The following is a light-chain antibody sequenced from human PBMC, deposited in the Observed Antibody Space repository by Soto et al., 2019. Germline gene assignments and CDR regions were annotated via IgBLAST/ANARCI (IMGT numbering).Light chain of an antibody. CDR2: GNH. J-gene: IGLJ1*01. CDR3: CSYAGSYTDV. Sequence: QSVLTQPPSVSGAPGQRVTISCTGSSSNIGAANDVHWYQQLPGRAPTLLIYGNHNRPSGVPDRFSGSKSGTSVSLAITGLQSEDEADYYCCSYAGSYTDVFGTGTKVTVL. V-gene: IGLV1-40*01. CDR1: SSNIGAAND.